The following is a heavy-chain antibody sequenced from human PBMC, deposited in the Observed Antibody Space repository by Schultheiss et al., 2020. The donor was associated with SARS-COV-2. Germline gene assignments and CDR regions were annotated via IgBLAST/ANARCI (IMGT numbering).Heavy chain of an antibody. D-gene: IGHD6-6*01. Sequence: GGSLRLSCADSGFRFIYDYMNWVRQTPDKGLEWVAVIWYDGRNKYYADSVKGRFTISRDKAKSSLYLQMNSLRAEDTAVYYCAHSSSFADYWGQGTLVTVSS. J-gene: IGHJ4*02. CDR1: GFRFIYDY. V-gene: IGHV3-33*08. CDR3: AHSSSFADY. CDR2: IWYDGRNK.